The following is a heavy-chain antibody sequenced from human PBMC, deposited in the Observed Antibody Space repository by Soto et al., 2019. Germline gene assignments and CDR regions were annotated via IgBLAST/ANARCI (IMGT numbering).Heavy chain of an antibody. CDR1: GGTFSSYA. CDR2: IIPIFGTA. J-gene: IGHJ2*01. V-gene: IGHV1-69*13. D-gene: IGHD1-26*01. CDR3: ARVRIVGATTDWYFDL. Sequence: GASVKVSCKASGGTFSSYAISWVRQAPGQGLEWMGGIIPIFGTANYAQKFRGRVTITADESTSTAYMELSSLRSEDTAVYYCARVRIVGATTDWYFDLWGRGTLVTVSS.